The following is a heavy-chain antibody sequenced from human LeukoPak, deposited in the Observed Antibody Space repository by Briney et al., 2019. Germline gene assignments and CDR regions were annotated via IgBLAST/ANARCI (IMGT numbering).Heavy chain of an antibody. CDR2: ISPGGTT. CDR3: TRESRPFCPFAY. J-gene: IGHJ4*02. V-gene: IGHV4-4*02. Sequence: SQTPSLTRGLSGGSIDTANQWSWDRQAPGKGLAWIGEISPGGTTNYNPSLRSRVAMSLDRANNQFSLSLTSVTAADTAVYYCTRESRPFCPFAYWGQGVLVTVSS. D-gene: IGHD2-2*01. CDR1: GGSIDTANQ.